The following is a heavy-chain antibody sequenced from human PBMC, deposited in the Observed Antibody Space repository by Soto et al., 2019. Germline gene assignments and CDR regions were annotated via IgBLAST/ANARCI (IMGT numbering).Heavy chain of an antibody. D-gene: IGHD3-22*01. CDR3: ARGLYYYTTGGYPHY. V-gene: IGHV3-9*01. Sequence: EVQLVESGGGLVQPGRSLRLSCAASGFTFDDYAMHWVRQAPGKGLEWVTGISWNSDTLGYADSVKGRFTISRDNAKNSLYLQMRSLRPEDTAFYYCARGLYYYTTGGYPHYWGQGTLVTVSS. J-gene: IGHJ4*02. CDR1: GFTFDDYA. CDR2: ISWNSDTL.